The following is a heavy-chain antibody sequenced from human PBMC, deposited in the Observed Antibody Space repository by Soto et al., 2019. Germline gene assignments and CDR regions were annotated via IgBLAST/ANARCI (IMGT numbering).Heavy chain of an antibody. CDR3: ARGLFTMVRDYGMDV. J-gene: IGHJ6*02. CDR2: INPNSGGT. CDR1: GYTFTGYY. D-gene: IGHD3-10*01. Sequence: ASVKVSCKASGYTFTGYYMHWVRQAPGQGLEWMGWINPNSGGTNYAQKFQGWVTMTRDTSISTAYMELSRLRSDDTAVYYCARGLFTMVRDYGMDVWGQGTTVTVSS. V-gene: IGHV1-2*04.